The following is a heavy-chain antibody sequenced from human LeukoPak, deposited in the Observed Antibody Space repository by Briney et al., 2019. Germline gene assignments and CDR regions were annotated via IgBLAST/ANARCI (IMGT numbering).Heavy chain of an antibody. Sequence: PSETLSLTCAVYGGSFSGYYWSWIRQPAGKGLEWIGRIYTSGSTNYNPSLKSRVTMSVDTSKNQFSLKLSSVTAADTAVYYCADSMVRGVYYYMDVWGKGTTVTVSS. D-gene: IGHD3-10*01. CDR3: ADSMVRGVYYYMDV. CDR1: GGSFSGYY. V-gene: IGHV4-59*10. CDR2: IYTSGST. J-gene: IGHJ6*03.